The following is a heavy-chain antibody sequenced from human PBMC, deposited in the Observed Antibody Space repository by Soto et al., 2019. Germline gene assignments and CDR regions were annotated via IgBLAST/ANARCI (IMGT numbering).Heavy chain of an antibody. V-gene: IGHV3-23*01. Sequence: GSLRLSCAASGFTFSSYAMSWVRQAPGKGLEWVAAISGSGGSTYYADSVKGRFTISRDNSKNTLYLQMNSLRAEDTAVYYCARGLRRYYFDYWGQGTLVTVSS. J-gene: IGHJ4*02. CDR1: GFTFSSYA. CDR3: ARGLRRYYFDY. CDR2: ISGSGGST. D-gene: IGHD5-12*01.